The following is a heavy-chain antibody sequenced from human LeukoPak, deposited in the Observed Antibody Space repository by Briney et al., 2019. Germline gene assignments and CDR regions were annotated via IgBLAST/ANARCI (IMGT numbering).Heavy chain of an antibody. Sequence: SETLSLTCTVSGGSISSYYWSWIRQPTGKGLEWIGYIYYSGSTNYNPSLKSRVTISVDTSKNQFSLKLSSVTAADTAVYYCARDRPRGAASTANWFDPWGQGTLVTVSS. CDR3: ARDRPRGAASTANWFDP. CDR2: IYYSGST. V-gene: IGHV4-59*01. J-gene: IGHJ5*02. CDR1: GGSISSYY. D-gene: IGHD6-13*01.